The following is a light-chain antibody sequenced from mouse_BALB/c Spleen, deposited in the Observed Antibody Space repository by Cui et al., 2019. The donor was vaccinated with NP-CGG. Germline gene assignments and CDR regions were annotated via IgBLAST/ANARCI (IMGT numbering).Light chain of an antibody. CDR3: ALWYSNHWV. Sequence: QAVVTQESALTTSPGETVTLTCRSSTGAVTTSNYANWVQEKSDHLFTGLIGGTKTRAPGVPARFSGSLIGDKAALTITGAQTEDEAIYFCALWYSNHWVFGGGTKLTVL. V-gene: IGLV1*01. J-gene: IGLJ1*01. CDR2: GTK. CDR1: TGAVTTSNY.